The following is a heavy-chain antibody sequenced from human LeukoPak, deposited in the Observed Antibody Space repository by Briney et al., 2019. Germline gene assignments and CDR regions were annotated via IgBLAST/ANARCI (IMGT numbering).Heavy chain of an antibody. J-gene: IGHJ3*02. V-gene: IGHV5-51*01. Sequence: GESLKISCKDSGYSFTNYWIGWVRQMPGKGLEWMGIIYPGDSDTRYSPSLRGQVTISADKSITTAYLQWSSLKAADTATYYCARQSVSEDIVMVPPAPWAFDIWGQGTMVIVSS. CDR1: GYSFTNYW. CDR2: IYPGDSDT. CDR3: ARQSVSEDIVMVPPAPWAFDI. D-gene: IGHD2-2*01.